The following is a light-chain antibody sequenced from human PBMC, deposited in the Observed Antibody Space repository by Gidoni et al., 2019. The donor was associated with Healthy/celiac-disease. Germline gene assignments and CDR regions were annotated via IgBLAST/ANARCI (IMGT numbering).Light chain of an antibody. J-gene: IGKJ4*01. CDR3: QQYGSSPNT. CDR2: GAS. V-gene: IGKV3-20*01. CDR1: QSVSSSY. Sequence: EIVLTQSPGTLSLSPGERATLSCRASQSVSSSYLAWYQQKPGQAPRRLIYGASSRATGIPDRFSGSGSGTDFTLTISRLEPEDFAVYYCQQYGSSPNTFXGXTKVEIK.